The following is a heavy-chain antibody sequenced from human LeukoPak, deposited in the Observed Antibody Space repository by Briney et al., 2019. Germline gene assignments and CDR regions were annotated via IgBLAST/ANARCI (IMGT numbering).Heavy chain of an antibody. CDR3: ARLVSSSSWYGEPDYFDY. V-gene: IGHV1-69*13. D-gene: IGHD6-13*01. CDR1: GGTFSSYA. J-gene: IGHJ4*02. Sequence: GASVKVSCKASGGTFSSYAISWVRQAPGQGLEWMGGIIPIFGTANYAQKFQGRVTITADESTSTAYMELSSLRSEDTAVYYCARLVSSSSWYGEPDYFDYWGQGTLVTVSS. CDR2: IIPIFGTA.